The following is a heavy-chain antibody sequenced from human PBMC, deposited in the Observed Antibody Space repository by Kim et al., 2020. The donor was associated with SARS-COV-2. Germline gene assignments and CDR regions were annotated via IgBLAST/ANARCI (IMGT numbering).Heavy chain of an antibody. Sequence: NYAQKFQGRVTMTRDTSISTAYMELSRLRSDDTAVYYCARIPVGATAFDIWGQGTMVTVSS. J-gene: IGHJ3*02. D-gene: IGHD1-26*01. V-gene: IGHV1-2*02. CDR3: ARIPVGATAFDI.